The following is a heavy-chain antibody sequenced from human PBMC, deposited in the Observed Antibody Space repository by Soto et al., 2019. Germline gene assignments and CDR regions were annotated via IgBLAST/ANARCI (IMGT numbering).Heavy chain of an antibody. D-gene: IGHD1-26*01. CDR3: ARDHVVRGNYYDY. CDR2: MNPNTGDT. Sequence: ASEKVSCKASGYTFSNYDMNWVRQATGQGPEWIGWMNPNTGDTGYAQKLQDRVTMTTDTSTSTAYMELRSLRSDVMAVYYCARDHVVRGNYYDYWGQGTLVTVSS. J-gene: IGHJ4*02. V-gene: IGHV1-8*01. CDR1: GYTFSNYD.